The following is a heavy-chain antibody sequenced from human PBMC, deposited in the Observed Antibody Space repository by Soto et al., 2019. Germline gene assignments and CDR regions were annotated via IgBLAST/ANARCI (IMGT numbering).Heavy chain of an antibody. CDR3: ARGDCVGGTCYSLAGYFYYYVDV. CDR1: GFTFSNYW. Sequence: EVQLVESGGGLVQPGGSLRLSCAASGFTFSNYWMYWVRQAPGKGLVWVSRINSDGSVSSYADSVKGRLTISRDNVKNTLYLQMDRLRAEDTAVYYCARGDCVGGTCYSLAGYFYYYVDVWGKGTTVTVFS. D-gene: IGHD2-15*01. J-gene: IGHJ6*03. V-gene: IGHV3-74*01. CDR2: INSDGSVS.